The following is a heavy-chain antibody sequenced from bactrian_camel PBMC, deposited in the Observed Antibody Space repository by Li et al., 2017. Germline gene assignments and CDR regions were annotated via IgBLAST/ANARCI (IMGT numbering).Heavy chain of an antibody. D-gene: IGHD2*01. Sequence: HVQLVESGGGSVQAGGSLRLSCAASTYTYSTYCMGWFRQAPGKEREAVAAISTGLGRAHYADSVLGRFTISKDNARKTVYLQMNSLQPDDTAVYYCAAGLKWCRQGYPTADFRYLGQGTQVTVS. V-gene: IGHV3-3*01. CDR2: ISTGLGRA. CDR1: TYTYSTYC. J-gene: IGHJ6*01. CDR3: AAGLKWCRQGYPTADFRY.